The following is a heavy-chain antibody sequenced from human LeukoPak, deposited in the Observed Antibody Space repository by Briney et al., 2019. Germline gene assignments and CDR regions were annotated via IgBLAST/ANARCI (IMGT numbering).Heavy chain of an antibody. D-gene: IGHD3-9*01. CDR3: ARDTYDILTGYYKWAFDI. CDR2: INHSGST. J-gene: IGHJ3*02. V-gene: IGHV4-34*01. Sequence: ASETLSLTCAVYGGSFSGYYWSWIRQPPGKGLEWIGEINHSGSTNYNPSLKSRVTISVDTSKNQFSLKLSSVTAADTAVYYCARDTYDILTGYYKWAFDIWGQGTMVTVSS. CDR1: GGSFSGYY.